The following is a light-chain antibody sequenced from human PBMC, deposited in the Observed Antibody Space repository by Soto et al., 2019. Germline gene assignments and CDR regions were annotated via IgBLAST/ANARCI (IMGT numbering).Light chain of an antibody. V-gene: IGKV1-12*01. CDR1: QGIDSW. Sequence: DIHMTQSPSSVSASVGDRVTITCRASQGIDSWLAWYQQKPGKAPRILIYSASTLQSGVPPRFSGSGSGTDFTLIITGLQPADFANHFCHRTNNFPPYTIGPRSKLE. CDR3: HRTNNFPPYT. J-gene: IGKJ2*01. CDR2: SAS.